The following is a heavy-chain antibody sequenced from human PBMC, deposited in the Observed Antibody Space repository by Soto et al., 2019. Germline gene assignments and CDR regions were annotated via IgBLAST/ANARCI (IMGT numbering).Heavy chain of an antibody. CDR3: AKEVEEVVVVAATPNWFDP. D-gene: IGHD2-15*01. CDR1: GFTFSSYA. CDR2: ISGSGGST. Sequence: GGSLRLSCAASGFTFSSYAMSWVRQAPGKGLKWVSAISGSGGSTYYADSVKGRFTISRDNSKNTLYLQMNSLRAEDTAVYYCAKEVEEVVVVAATPNWFDPWGQGTLVTVSS. J-gene: IGHJ5*02. V-gene: IGHV3-23*01.